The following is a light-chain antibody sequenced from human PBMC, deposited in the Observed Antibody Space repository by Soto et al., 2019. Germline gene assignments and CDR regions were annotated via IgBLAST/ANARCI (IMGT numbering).Light chain of an antibody. Sequence: VLTQPPSVSGALGQRVTISCTGITSNIGAGYDVHWYQLLPGRAPKLLIYGNTNRPSGVPDRFSGSKSATSASLAIPGLQAEDEAIYYCQSYDNTLSGPIYVFGTGTKVTVL. J-gene: IGLJ1*01. CDR3: QSYDNTLSGPIYV. V-gene: IGLV1-40*01. CDR1: TSNIGAGYD. CDR2: GNT.